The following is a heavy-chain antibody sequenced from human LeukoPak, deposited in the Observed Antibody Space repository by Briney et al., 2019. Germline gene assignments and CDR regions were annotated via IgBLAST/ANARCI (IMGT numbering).Heavy chain of an antibody. CDR1: GFTFSSYR. Sequence: PGGSLRLSCAASGFTFSSYRMNWVRQAPGKGLEWVSYISSSSTIYYADSVKGRFTISRDNAKNSLYLQMNSLRDEDTAVYYCARGEFVGGYYPYYFDYWGQGTLVTVSS. J-gene: IGHJ4*02. V-gene: IGHV3-48*02. D-gene: IGHD3-22*01. CDR3: ARGEFVGGYYPYYFDY. CDR2: ISSSSTI.